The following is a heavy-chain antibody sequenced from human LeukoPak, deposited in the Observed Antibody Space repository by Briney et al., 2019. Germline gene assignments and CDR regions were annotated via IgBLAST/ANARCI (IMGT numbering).Heavy chain of an antibody. Sequence: PGGALRLSCAASGFTFSSNWMHWVRQAPGKGLEWVANINQHGSEEFYVDSVKGRFTISKDNAKNSLYLQMNSLRVEDTAVYYCVGEWEQLRWGQGTLVTVSS. CDR2: INQHGSEE. CDR3: VGEWEQLR. J-gene: IGHJ4*02. V-gene: IGHV3-7*01. D-gene: IGHD1-26*01. CDR1: GFTFSSNW.